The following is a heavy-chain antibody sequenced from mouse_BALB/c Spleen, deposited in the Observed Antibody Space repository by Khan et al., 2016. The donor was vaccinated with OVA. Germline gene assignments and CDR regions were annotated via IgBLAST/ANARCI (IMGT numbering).Heavy chain of an antibody. Sequence: LQQPGPELVRPGVSVKISCKGSGYTFTDYAMYWVKQSHAKSLEWIGLISTYSGNTNYNQKFKGKATMTVDKSSSTAYMELARLTSEDSAIYYWARPAYDGYYDYWGQGTTLTVSS. J-gene: IGHJ2*01. CDR1: GYTFTDYA. D-gene: IGHD2-3*01. CDR2: ISTYSGNT. CDR3: ARPAYDGYYDY. V-gene: IGHV1S137*01.